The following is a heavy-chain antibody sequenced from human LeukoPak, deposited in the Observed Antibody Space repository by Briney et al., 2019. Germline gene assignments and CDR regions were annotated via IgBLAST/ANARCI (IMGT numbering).Heavy chain of an antibody. Sequence: KTSETLSLTCAVYGGSFSGYYWSWIRQPPGKGLEWIGEINHSGSTNYNPSLKSRVTISVDTSKNQFSLKLSSVTAADTAVYYCARGRSGIRYFDWLLRYFDYWGQGTLDTVSS. CDR3: ARGRSGIRYFDWLLRYFDY. J-gene: IGHJ4*02. D-gene: IGHD3-9*01. CDR1: GGSFSGYY. V-gene: IGHV4-34*01. CDR2: INHSGST.